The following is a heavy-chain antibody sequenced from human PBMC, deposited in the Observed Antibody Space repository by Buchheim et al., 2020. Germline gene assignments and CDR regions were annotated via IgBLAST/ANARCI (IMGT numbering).Heavy chain of an antibody. CDR1: GFTFNNYA. D-gene: IGHD4-17*01. V-gene: IGHV3-23*01. CDR3: AKDWDDHGDPGSPHY. J-gene: IGHJ4*02. Sequence: EVQVLESGGGLVQPGGSLRLSCAASGFTFNNYAMNWVRQAPGKGLEWVSAITGSGAATYYADSVRGRFTISRDNSKDTLYLQMDSLRGEDTAVYYCAKDWDDHGDPGSPHYWGRGT. CDR2: ITGSGAAT.